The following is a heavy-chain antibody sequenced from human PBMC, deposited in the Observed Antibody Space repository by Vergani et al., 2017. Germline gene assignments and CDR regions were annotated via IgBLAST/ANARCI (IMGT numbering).Heavy chain of an antibody. V-gene: IGHV3-33*01. D-gene: IGHD6-19*01. Sequence: QVQLVESGGGVVQPGRSLRLSCAASGFTFSSYGMHWVRQAPGKGLEGVAVIWYDGSNKYYADSVKGRFTISRDNSKHTLYLQMNSLRAEDTAVYYCARDLEGDSSGSFDYWGQGTLVTVSS. CDR3: ARDLEGDSSGSFDY. CDR1: GFTFSSYG. CDR2: IWYDGSNK. J-gene: IGHJ4*02.